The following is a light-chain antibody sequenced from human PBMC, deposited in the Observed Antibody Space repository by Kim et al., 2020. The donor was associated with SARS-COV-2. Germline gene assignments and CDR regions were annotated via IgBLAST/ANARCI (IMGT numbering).Light chain of an antibody. CDR2: AAS. CDR3: QESHSPPHT. CDR1: QSINTY. V-gene: IGKV1-39*01. Sequence: DIQMTQSPSSLSASVGDRVTITCLASQSINTYLNWYQQKPGKPPKLLIYAASSLHSGAPSRFSGSGSGTDFTLIIRGLQPEDFATYYCQESHSPPHTFGQGTKVDIK. J-gene: IGKJ2*01.